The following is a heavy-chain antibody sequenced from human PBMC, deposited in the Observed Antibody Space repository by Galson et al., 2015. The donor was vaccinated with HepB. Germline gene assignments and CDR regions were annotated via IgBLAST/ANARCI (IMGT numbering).Heavy chain of an antibody. CDR2: IDWDDDK. Sequence: PALVKPTQTLTLTCTFSGFSLSTPGMRVSWIRQPPGKALEWLARIDWDDDKFYSTPLKTRLTISKDTSKNQVVLTMTNMDPVDTATYYCARIPAYYYMDVWGKGTTVTVSS. CDR1: GFSLSTPGMR. CDR3: ARIPAYYYMDV. V-gene: IGHV2-70*04. J-gene: IGHJ6*03.